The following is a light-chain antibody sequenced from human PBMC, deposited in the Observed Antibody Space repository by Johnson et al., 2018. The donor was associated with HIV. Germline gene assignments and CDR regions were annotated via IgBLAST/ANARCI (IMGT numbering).Light chain of an antibody. V-gene: IGLV1-51*01. CDR2: DNH. J-gene: IGLJ1*01. CDR1: SSNIGNNY. Sequence: QSVLTQPPSVSAAPGQKVKISCSGSSSNIGNNYVSWYQQLPGTAPKVLIYDNHKRPSGIPDRVSGSKSGTSATLGITGLQTGDEADYYCGTWDSSLSVYVFGTGTKVTVL. CDR3: GTWDSSLSVYV.